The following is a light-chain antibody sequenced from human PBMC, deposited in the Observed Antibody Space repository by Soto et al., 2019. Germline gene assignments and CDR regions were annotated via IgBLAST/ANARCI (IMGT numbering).Light chain of an antibody. CDR1: SSDVGDYNY. CDR2: EVS. Sequence: QSALTQPPSASGSPGQSVTISCTGTSSDVGDYNYVSWYQQHPGKAPKLMIYEVSKRPSGVPDRFSGSKSGSTASPTVSGLQAEDEADYFCNSYAGSSNYVFGTGTKVTVL. J-gene: IGLJ1*01. V-gene: IGLV2-8*01. CDR3: NSYAGSSNYV.